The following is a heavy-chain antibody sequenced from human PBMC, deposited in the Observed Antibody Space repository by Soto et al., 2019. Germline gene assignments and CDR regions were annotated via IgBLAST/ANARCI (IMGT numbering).Heavy chain of an antibody. CDR2: IYYSGST. D-gene: IGHD6-19*01. CDR1: GGSISSYY. J-gene: IGHJ4*02. CDR3: ARAGLAVAFFDY. V-gene: IGHV4-59*01. Sequence: SETLSLTCTASGGSISSYYWSWIRQPPGKGLEWIGYIYYSGSTNYNPSLKSRVTISVDTSKNQFSLKLSSVTAADTAVYYCARAGLAVAFFDYWGQGTLVTVS.